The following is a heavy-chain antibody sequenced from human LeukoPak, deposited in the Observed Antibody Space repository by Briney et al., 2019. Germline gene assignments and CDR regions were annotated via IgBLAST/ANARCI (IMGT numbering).Heavy chain of an antibody. CDR2: IRQDGGEK. J-gene: IGHJ4*02. CDR1: GFTFTTYW. Sequence: GGSLRLSCASSGFTFTTYWMAWVRQAPGKGLEWVANIRQDGGEKYYVDSVKGRFTISRDNAQNSLYLHISSLGAEDTAVYYCARHREGATQVGLFTFWGQGTLVIVSS. CDR3: ARHREGATQVGLFTF. D-gene: IGHD3-3*01. V-gene: IGHV3-7*01.